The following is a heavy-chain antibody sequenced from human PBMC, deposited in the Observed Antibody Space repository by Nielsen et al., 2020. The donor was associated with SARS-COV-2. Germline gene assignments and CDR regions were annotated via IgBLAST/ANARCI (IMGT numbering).Heavy chain of an antibody. V-gene: IGHV1-18*01. J-gene: IGHJ4*02. CDR1: GYPFHAYG. D-gene: IGHD1-26*01. CDR2: INTYNGIT. Sequence: ASVKVSCKASGYPFHAYGITWVRQAPGLGLEWMAWINTYNGITYYAEKFRDRVTVTTDTPPTTAYLEMRSLRSDDTAVYFCAREEQWVIKDWGQGTLVTVSS. CDR3: AREEQWVIKD.